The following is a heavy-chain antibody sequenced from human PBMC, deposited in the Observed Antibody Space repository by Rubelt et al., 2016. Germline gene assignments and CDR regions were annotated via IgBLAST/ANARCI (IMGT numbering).Heavy chain of an antibody. CDR1: GYTFSKYG. CDR2: ISVNSGDT. CDR3: ARATNWNYAFDI. V-gene: IGHV1-18*01. J-gene: IGHJ3*02. Sequence: QVQLVQSGAEVKKSGASVKVSCKASGYTFSKYGISWVRQAPGQGLEWMGWISVNSGDTKYAQKRQVRVTMTTDTSTSTAYMELTSLRSDDTAVYSCARATNWNYAFDIWGQGTMVTVSS. D-gene: IGHD1-7*01.